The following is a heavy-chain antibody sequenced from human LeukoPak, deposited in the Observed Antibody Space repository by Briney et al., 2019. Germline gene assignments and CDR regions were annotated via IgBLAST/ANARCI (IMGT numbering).Heavy chain of an antibody. CDR3: ARDYCTRGGDCYKEDLFDP. V-gene: IGHV1-18*01. J-gene: IGHJ5*02. CDR2: ISPYDGDT. D-gene: IGHD2-21*02. CDR1: GYTFSIYG. Sequence: ASVKVSCTASGYTFSIYGISWVRQAPGQGLEWMAWISPYDGDTNYAQTFEGRVTMTTETSTSTAYMELRSLRSDDTAIYYCARDYCTRGGDCYKEDLFDPWGQGTLVTVSS.